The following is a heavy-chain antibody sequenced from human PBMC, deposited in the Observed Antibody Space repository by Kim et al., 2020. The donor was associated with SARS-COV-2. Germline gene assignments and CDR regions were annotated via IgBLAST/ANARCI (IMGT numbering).Heavy chain of an antibody. CDR2: IYYSGST. CDR3: ARDIGGGPYYDIGGNWFDP. D-gene: IGHD3-9*01. CDR1: GGSISSYY. J-gene: IGHJ5*02. V-gene: IGHV4-59*13. Sequence: SETLSLTCTVSGGSISSYYWSWIRQPPGKGLEWIGYIYYSGSTNYNPSLKSRVTISVDTSKNQFSLKLSSVTAADTAVYYCARDIGGGPYYDIGGNWFDPWGQGTLVTVSS.